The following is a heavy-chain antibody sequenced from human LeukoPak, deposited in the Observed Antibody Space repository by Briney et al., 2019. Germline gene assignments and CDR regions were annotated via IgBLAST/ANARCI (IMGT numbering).Heavy chain of an antibody. CDR1: GFTFDDYA. CDR2: ISWNSGSI. D-gene: IGHD3-22*01. Sequence: GGSLRLSCAASGFTFDDYAMHWVRQAPGKGLEWVSGISWNSGSIGYADSVKGRFTISRDNAENSLYLQMNSLRAEDTALYYCAKVSDYYDSSGYFDYWGQGTLVTVSS. V-gene: IGHV3-9*01. J-gene: IGHJ4*02. CDR3: AKVSDYYDSSGYFDY.